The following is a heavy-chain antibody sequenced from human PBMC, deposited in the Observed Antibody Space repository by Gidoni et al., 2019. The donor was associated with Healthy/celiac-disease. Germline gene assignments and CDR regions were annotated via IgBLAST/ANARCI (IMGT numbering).Heavy chain of an antibody. CDR3: ARDRTTGPGAVVDYYYGMDV. J-gene: IGHJ6*02. CDR2: IKQDGSEK. Sequence: EVQLVESGGGLVQPGGSLRLSRAATGRTLSSYWMSGVRQAPGKGLEWVANIKQDGSEKYYVDSVKGRFTISRDNAKNSLYLQMNSLRAEDTAVYYCARDRTTGPGAVVDYYYGMDVWGQGTTVTVSS. CDR1: GRTLSSYW. D-gene: IGHD2-15*01. V-gene: IGHV3-7*01.